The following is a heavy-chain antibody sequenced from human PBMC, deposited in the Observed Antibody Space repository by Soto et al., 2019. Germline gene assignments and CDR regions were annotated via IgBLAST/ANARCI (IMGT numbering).Heavy chain of an antibody. D-gene: IGHD6-19*01. Sequence: QITLKDSGPTLLKPTQTLTLTCTFSGFSLSTSGVGGGWIRQPPGKALEWLALIYWNDDKRYSPSLKSRLSCTTDTSNNQVVLTMTNMDPVDTATYDCAHIAPDSSGWYYFDYWGQGTLVTVSS. J-gene: IGHJ4*02. V-gene: IGHV2-5*01. CDR3: AHIAPDSSGWYYFDY. CDR2: IYWNDDK. CDR1: GFSLSTSGVG.